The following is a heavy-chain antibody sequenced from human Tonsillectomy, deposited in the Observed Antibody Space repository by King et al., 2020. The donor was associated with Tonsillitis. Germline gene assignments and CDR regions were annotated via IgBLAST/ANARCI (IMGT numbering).Heavy chain of an antibody. CDR3: ARGEASRYTSGWRNFDY. D-gene: IGHD6-19*01. CDR2: INPSGDDT. Sequence: QLVQSGSEVKQPGASVKISCKASGYTFSDYYMNWVRQAPAEGLEWMGIINPSGDDTTYVQKFQSRVTMTSDTSTNTVYMELSSLISEDTAIYYCARGEASRYTSGWRNFDYWGQGTLITVSS. CDR1: GYTFSDYY. V-gene: IGHV1-46*01. J-gene: IGHJ4*02.